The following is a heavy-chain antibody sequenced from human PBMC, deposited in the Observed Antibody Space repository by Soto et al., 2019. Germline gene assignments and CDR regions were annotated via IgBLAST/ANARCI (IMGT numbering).Heavy chain of an antibody. V-gene: IGHV1-3*05. CDR1: GYTFTSYA. J-gene: IGHJ4*02. CDR2: INAGNGNT. Sequence: QVQLVQSGAEEKKPGASVKDSCRASGYTFTSYAIHWVRQAPGQRLEWMGWINAGNGNTKYSQKFQGRVTITRDTSASTAYMELSSLRSEDTAVYYCARGVPIFMDYWGQGTLVTVSS. CDR3: ARGVPIFMDY. D-gene: IGHD3-10*01.